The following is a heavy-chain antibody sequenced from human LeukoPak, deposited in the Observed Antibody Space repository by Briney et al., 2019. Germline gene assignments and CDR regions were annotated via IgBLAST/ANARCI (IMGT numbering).Heavy chain of an antibody. CDR1: GGSISSYY. CDR2: IYTSGST. V-gene: IGHV4-4*07. D-gene: IGHD6-13*01. Sequence: SETLSLTRTVSGGSISSYYWSWIRQPAGKGLEWIGRIYTSGSTNYNPSLKSRVTMSVDTSKNQFSLKLSSVTAADTAVYYCARDISSWYPAPYFQHWGQGTLVTVSS. CDR3: ARDISSWYPAPYFQH. J-gene: IGHJ1*01.